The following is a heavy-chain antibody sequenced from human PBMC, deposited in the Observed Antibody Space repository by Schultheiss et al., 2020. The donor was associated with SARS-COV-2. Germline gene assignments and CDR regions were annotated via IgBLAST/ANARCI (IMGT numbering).Heavy chain of an antibody. CDR1: GFTFSSYA. Sequence: GGSLRLSCAASGFTFSSYAMHWVRQAPGKGLEWVAVISYDGSNKYYADSVKGRFTISRDNGQNSLFLQMNSLGGDDTALYYCAKGSSIVVTAAIDYWGQGILVTVSS. D-gene: IGHD2-2*01. CDR2: ISYDGSNK. V-gene: IGHV3-30*04. J-gene: IGHJ4*02. CDR3: AKGSSIVVTAAIDY.